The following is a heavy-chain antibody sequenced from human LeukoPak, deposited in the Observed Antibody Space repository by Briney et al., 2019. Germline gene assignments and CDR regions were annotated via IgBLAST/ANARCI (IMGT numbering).Heavy chain of an antibody. CDR3: ARDLGQYYDTSDNWFDP. V-gene: IGHV3-74*01. J-gene: IGHJ5*02. CDR1: GFTFSNYW. D-gene: IGHD3-22*01. CDR2: INSDGINT. Sequence: PGESLRLSCAASGFTFSNYWMHWVRQAPGKGLVWVSRINSDGINTSYADSVKGRFTISRDSAKNTLNLQMNSLRAEDTAVYYCARDLGQYYDTSDNWFDPWGQGTLVTVSS.